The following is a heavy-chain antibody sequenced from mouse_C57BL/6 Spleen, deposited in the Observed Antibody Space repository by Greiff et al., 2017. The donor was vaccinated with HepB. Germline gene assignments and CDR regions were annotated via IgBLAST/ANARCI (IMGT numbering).Heavy chain of an antibody. Sequence: VKLMESGPGLVQPSQSLSITCTVSGFSLTSYGVHWVRQSPGKGLEWLGVIWSGGSTDYNAAFISRLSISKDNSKSQVFFKMNSLQADDTAIYYCARIYYYGSSPLYYAMDYWGQGTSVTVSS. CDR2: IWSGGST. CDR1: GFSLTSYG. CDR3: ARIYYYGSSPLYYAMDY. D-gene: IGHD1-1*01. J-gene: IGHJ4*01. V-gene: IGHV2-2*01.